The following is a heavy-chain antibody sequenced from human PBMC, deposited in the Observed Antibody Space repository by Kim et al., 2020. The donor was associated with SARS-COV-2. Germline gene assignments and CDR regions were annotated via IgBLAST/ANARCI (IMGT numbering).Heavy chain of an antibody. V-gene: IGHV1-2*02. D-gene: IGHD2-15*01. Sequence: ASVKVSCKASGYTFTGHYLHWVRQAPGQGLEWVGWINPFNGGTHYAQKFQGRVTMTRDTSINTAYLELTSLTSDDPPTYYCARGRPSGGSPFYFASWGPG. CDR2: INPFNGGT. J-gene: IGHJ4*02. CDR3: ARGRPSGGSPFYFAS. CDR1: GYTFTGHY.